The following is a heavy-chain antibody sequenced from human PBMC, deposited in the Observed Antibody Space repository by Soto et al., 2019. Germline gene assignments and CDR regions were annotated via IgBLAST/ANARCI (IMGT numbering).Heavy chain of an antibody. CDR2: IIPILGIA. CDR3: ARGPPVCYNECYFDY. CDR1: GGTFSSYT. J-gene: IGHJ4*02. D-gene: IGHD2-15*01. V-gene: IGHV1-69*02. Sequence: GASVKVSCKASGGTFSSYTISWVRQAPGQGLEWMGRIIPILGIANYAQKFQGRVTITADKSTSTAYMELSSLRSEDTAVYYCARGPPVCYNECYFDYWGQGTHVTVSS.